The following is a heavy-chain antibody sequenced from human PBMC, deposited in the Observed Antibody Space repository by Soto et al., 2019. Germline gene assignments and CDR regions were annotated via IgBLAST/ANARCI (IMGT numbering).Heavy chain of an antibody. CDR2: LTAGGAST. J-gene: IGHJ6*01. CDR3: PKDSYGSGTDYFDGMDI. Sequence: GGSLRISCASSGFSFSSYAMNWVRQAPGKGLDLVSSLTAGGASTYHADSVKGRFTISRDNSKNTLYLQMNSLRAEDTAIYYCPKDSYGSGTDYFDGMDIRGQRTTVTDSS. V-gene: IGHV3-23*01. D-gene: IGHD3-10*01. CDR1: GFSFSSYA.